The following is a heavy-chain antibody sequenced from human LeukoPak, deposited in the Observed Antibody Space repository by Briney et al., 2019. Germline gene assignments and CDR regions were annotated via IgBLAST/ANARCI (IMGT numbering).Heavy chain of an antibody. Sequence: GGSLRLSCAASGFTFSSYETNWVRQAPGKGLEWVSYISSSGSTIYYADSVKGRFTISRDNAKNSLYLQMNSLRAEDTAVYYCARFSAGYGPRGMDVWGQGTTVTVSS. V-gene: IGHV3-48*03. CDR3: ARFSAGYGPRGMDV. CDR2: ISSSGSTI. J-gene: IGHJ6*02. CDR1: GFTFSSYE. D-gene: IGHD5-18*01.